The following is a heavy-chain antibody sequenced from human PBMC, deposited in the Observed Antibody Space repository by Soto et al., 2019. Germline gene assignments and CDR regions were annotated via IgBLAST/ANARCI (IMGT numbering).Heavy chain of an antibody. D-gene: IGHD1-26*01. V-gene: IGHV3-7*01. J-gene: IGHJ4*02. CDR1: GFTFSSYC. CDR3: TRGGCNSESYYCFDY. CDR2: IKQDGSEK. Sequence: GGALRLYCADSGFTFSSYCMSWVRQAPGKGLEWVANIKQDGSEKYYVDSVKGRFTISRDNAENSLYLQMNSLRAEDTAVYYCTRGGCNSESYYCFDYWGQGTLVPVSS.